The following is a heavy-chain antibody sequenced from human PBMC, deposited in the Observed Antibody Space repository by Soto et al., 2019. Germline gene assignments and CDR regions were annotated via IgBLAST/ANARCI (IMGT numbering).Heavy chain of an antibody. CDR3: AREVTVASYSFDF. CDR2: IIPIFNSA. J-gene: IGHJ4*02. V-gene: IGHV1-69*13. CDR1: GGTFNNYA. D-gene: IGHD5-12*01. Sequence: SVKVSCKASGGTFNNYALSWVRQAPGQGLEWMGGIIPIFNSANYAQKLQGRVTITADDSTSTAYMELRSLRPDDTAVYYCAREVTVASYSFDFWGQGTLVTVSS.